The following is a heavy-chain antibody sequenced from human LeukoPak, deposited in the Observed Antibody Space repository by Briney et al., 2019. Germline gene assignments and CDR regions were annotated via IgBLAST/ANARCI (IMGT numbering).Heavy chain of an antibody. V-gene: IGHV1-8*01. CDR3: ARGYFDWLLYGVLEDYFDY. J-gene: IGHJ4*02. CDR2: VNPYSGNT. CDR1: GYTFTNYD. Sequence: ASVKVSCKASGYTFTNYDINWVRQVTGQGLEWMGWVNPYSGNTGYAQKFQGRVTMTRDTSIRTAYMELSSLTSEDTAVYYCARGYFDWLLYGVLEDYFDYWGQGTLVTVSS. D-gene: IGHD3-9*01.